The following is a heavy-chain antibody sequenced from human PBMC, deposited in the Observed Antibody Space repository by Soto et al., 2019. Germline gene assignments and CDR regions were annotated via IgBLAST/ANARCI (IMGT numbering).Heavy chain of an antibody. CDR2: ISGSGGST. CDR1: GFTFSSYA. Sequence: GGSLRLSCAASGFTFSSYAMSWVRQAPGKGLEWVSAISGSGGSTYYADSVKGRFTISRDNSKNTLYLQMNSLRAEDTAVYYCAKDCKFHGYYYYGMEVWGQGTTVTFSS. D-gene: IGHD2-15*01. CDR3: AKDCKFHGYYYYGMEV. V-gene: IGHV3-23*01. J-gene: IGHJ6*02.